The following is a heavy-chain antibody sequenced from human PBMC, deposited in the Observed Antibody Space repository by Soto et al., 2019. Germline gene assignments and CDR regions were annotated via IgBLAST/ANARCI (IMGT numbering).Heavy chain of an antibody. CDR1: GFSLTTVAVA. V-gene: IGHV2-5*01. Sequence: QITLRESGPTLVKPTQTLTLTCSFSGFSLTTVAVAVGWIRQPPGRALEWVALIYGNGDKYYNPSLNNRLTITQDTSQNQVVLTMTNMDPVDTATYYCTHRRKSCSGGTCHVWFDPWGQGTLVTVSS. CDR2: IYGNGDK. D-gene: IGHD2-15*01. J-gene: IGHJ5*02. CDR3: THRRKSCSGGTCHVWFDP.